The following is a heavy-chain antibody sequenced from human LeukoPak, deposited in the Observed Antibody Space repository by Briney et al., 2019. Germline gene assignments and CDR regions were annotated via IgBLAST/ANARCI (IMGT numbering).Heavy chain of an antibody. CDR2: INTSGGTT. D-gene: IGHD5-18*01. J-gene: IGHJ4*02. Sequence: GGSLRLSCAGSGFTFSNSDMSWVCQAPGKGLEWVATINTSGGTTYYADSVKGQFTISRDNSRNTLYLQMNSLRAEDTAVYYCAKVRYTYGPFYDFWGQGTLVTVSS. CDR1: GFTFSNSD. V-gene: IGHV3-23*01. CDR3: AKVRYTYGPFYDF.